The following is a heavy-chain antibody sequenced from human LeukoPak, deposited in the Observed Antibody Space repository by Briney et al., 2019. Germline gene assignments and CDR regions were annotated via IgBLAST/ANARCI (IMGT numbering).Heavy chain of an antibody. CDR3: VREQFSHTSNYFDN. D-gene: IGHD5-24*01. CDR2: ISGDGVSS. Sequence: GSLRISCAASGFMFDDYAMHWVRQVPGRGLEXXSLISGDGVSSFYADSVKGRFTISRDNNNSSLSLQMRRLTTEDTAFYYCVREQFSHTSNYFDNWGQGILVTVSS. V-gene: IGHV3-43*02. J-gene: IGHJ4*02. CDR1: GFMFDDYA.